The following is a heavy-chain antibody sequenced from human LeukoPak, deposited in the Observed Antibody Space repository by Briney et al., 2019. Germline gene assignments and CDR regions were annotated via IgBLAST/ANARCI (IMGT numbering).Heavy chain of an antibody. CDR1: GYTFTNYY. V-gene: IGHV1-46*03. D-gene: IGHD3-22*01. Sequence: ASVKVSCKASGYTFTNYYVHWVRHAPGQGLEWMGIINSGGGSTSNAQKFQGRATMTRDTSTSTVYMELSSLRSEDTAVYYCARGTYYYDSSDLDHWGQGALVTVSS. CDR3: ARGTYYYDSSDLDH. J-gene: IGHJ4*02. CDR2: INSGGGST.